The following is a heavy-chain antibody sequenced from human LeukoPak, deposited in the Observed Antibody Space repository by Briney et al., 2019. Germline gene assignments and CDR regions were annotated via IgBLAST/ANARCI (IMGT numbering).Heavy chain of an antibody. CDR3: ARDLVVEHCGGDCITGPLDY. CDR2: ISYDGSNK. CDR1: RFTFSNHG. D-gene: IGHD2-21*02. J-gene: IGHJ4*02. Sequence: QSGGSLRLSCAASRFTFSNHGMHWVRQAPGKGLEWVAVISYDGSNKYYADSVKGRFTISRDNSKNTLYLQMNSLRAEDTVVYYCARDLVVEHCGGDCITGPLDYWGQGTLVTVSS. V-gene: IGHV3-30*03.